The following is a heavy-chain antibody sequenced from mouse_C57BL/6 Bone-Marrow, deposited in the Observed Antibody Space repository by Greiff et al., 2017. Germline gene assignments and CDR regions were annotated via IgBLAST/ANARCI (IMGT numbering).Heavy chain of an antibody. D-gene: IGHD1-1*01. J-gene: IGHJ4*01. CDR2: ISDGGSYT. CDR3: AAPLFITTVVAGDYAMDY. V-gene: IGHV5-4*01. Sequence: EVHLVESGGGLVKPGGSLKLSCAASGFTFSSYAMSWVRQTPEKRLEWVATISDGGSYTYYPDNVKGRFTISRDNAKNNLYLQMSHLKSEDTAMYYCAAPLFITTVVAGDYAMDYWGQGTSVTVSS. CDR1: GFTFSSYA.